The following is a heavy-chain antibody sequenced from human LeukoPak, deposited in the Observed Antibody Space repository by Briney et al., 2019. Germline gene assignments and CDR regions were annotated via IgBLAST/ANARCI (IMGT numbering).Heavy chain of an antibody. D-gene: IGHD2-2*02. CDR3: ARGDLGYCSSTSCYKGGYYYYYMDV. J-gene: IGHJ6*03. Sequence: ASVKVSCKASGYTFTSYDINWVRQATGQGLEWMGWMNPNSGNTGYAQKFQGRVTITRNTSISTAYMELSSLRSEDTAVYYCARGDLGYCSSTSCYKGGYYYYYMDVWGKGTTVTVSS. V-gene: IGHV1-8*03. CDR2: MNPNSGNT. CDR1: GYTFTSYD.